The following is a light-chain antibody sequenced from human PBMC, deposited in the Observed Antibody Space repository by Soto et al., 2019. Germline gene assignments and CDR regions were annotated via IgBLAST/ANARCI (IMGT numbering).Light chain of an antibody. J-gene: IGLJ3*02. V-gene: IGLV2-14*01. CDR1: SSDVGGFNY. Sequence: QSVLTQPASVSGSPGQSITISCTGTSSDVGGFNYVSWYQQHPGKAPKVMIYEVSNRPSGVSNRFSGSKSGNTASLTISGLQAEYEADYYCTSYTSTALRVFGGGTKVTVL. CDR2: EVS. CDR3: TSYTSTALRV.